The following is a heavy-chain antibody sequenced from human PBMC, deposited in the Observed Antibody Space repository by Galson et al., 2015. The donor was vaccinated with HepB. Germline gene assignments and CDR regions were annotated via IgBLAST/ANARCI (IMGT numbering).Heavy chain of an antibody. D-gene: IGHD1-26*01. CDR1: GGSISSGGYY. V-gene: IGHV4-31*03. CDR3: ARRVGATSRPSDAFDI. J-gene: IGHJ3*02. Sequence: TLSLTCTVSGGSISSGGYYWSWIRQHPGKGLEWIGYIYYSGSTYYNPSLKSRVTISVDTSKNQFSLKLSSVTAADTAVYYCARRVGATSRPSDAFDIWGQGTMVTVSS. CDR2: IYYSGST.